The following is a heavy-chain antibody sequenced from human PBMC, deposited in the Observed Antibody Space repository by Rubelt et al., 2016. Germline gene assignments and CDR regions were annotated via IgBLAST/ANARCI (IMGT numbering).Heavy chain of an antibody. CDR2: IWYYGSNK. D-gene: IGHD1-26*01. V-gene: IGHV3-33*01. CDR3: ARGAGANDY. Sequence: QVQLVESGGGVVQPGRSLRLSCVASGFTFSSYGMHWVRQAPGKGLEWVAVIWYYGSNKYYADSVKGRFTISRDNSKNTLYLQMNSLRAEDTAVYYCARGAGANDYWGQGTLVTVSS. CDR1: GFTFSSYG. J-gene: IGHJ4*02.